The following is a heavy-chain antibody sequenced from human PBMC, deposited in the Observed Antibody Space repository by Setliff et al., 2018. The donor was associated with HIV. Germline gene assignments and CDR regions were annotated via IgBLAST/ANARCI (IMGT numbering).Heavy chain of an antibody. Sequence: TLSLTCTVSGGSISSGGYYWSWIRQHPGKGLGWIGYIYYSGSTYYNPSLKSRVTISVDTSKNQFSLKLSSVTAADTAVYYCARAPPMLLGIATYYYYYMDVWGKGTTVTVSS. J-gene: IGHJ6*03. CDR2: IYYSGST. V-gene: IGHV4-31*03. CDR3: ARAPPMLLGIATYYYYYMDV. CDR1: GGSISSGGYY. D-gene: IGHD7-27*01.